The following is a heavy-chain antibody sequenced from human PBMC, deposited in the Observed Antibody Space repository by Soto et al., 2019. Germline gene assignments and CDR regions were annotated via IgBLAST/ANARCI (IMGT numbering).Heavy chain of an antibody. D-gene: IGHD1-1*01. J-gene: IGHJ5*02. Sequence: QLQLQESGSGLVRPSQTLSLTCAVSGGSISSGGYSWNWIRQPPGKGLEWIGYIYHSGSTLYNPSHKSRGTISVYKSKNQFPLKLSSVTASDTAVYYCARDQLEGNWFDPWGQGTLVTVSS. CDR1: GGSISSGGYS. CDR2: IYHSGST. CDR3: ARDQLEGNWFDP. V-gene: IGHV4-30-2*01.